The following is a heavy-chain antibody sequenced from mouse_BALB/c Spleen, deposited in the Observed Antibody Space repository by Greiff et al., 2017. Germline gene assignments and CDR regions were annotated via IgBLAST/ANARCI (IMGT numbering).Heavy chain of an antibody. CDR1: GFTFSDYG. Sequence: EVMLVESGGGLVQPGGSRKLSCAASGFTFSDYGMAWVRQAPGKGPEWVAFISNLAYSIYYADTVTGRFTISRENAKNTLYLEMSSLRSEDTAMYYCARGDYGNSHYAMDYWGQGTSVTVSS. J-gene: IGHJ4*01. V-gene: IGHV5-15*02. CDR2: ISNLAYSI. CDR3: ARGDYGNSHYAMDY. D-gene: IGHD2-1*01.